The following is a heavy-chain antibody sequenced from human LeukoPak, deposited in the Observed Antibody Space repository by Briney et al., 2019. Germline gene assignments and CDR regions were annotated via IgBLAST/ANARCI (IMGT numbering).Heavy chain of an antibody. D-gene: IGHD2-15*01. CDR3: AKPNIVVVVAAFDY. CDR1: GFTFRSYW. J-gene: IGHJ4*02. V-gene: IGHV3-74*01. Sequence: SGGSLRLSCAASGFTFRSYWMHWVRQAPGKGLFWVSRINSDGSRIGYADSVKGRFTISRDNSKNTLYLQMNSLRAEDTAVYYCAKPNIVVVVAAFDYWGQGTLVTVSS. CDR2: INSDGSRI.